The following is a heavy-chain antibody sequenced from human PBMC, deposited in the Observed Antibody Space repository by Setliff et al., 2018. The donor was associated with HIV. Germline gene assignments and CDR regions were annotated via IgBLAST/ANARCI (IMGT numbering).Heavy chain of an antibody. V-gene: IGHV3-43D*04. D-gene: IGHD3-16*01. J-gene: IGHJ4*02. CDR2: INGDGTVT. CDR1: GFTFENYA. CDR3: VKDGQTYDSERNNYPTWGYFDN. Sequence: PGGSLRLSCAASGFTFENYAMHWVRQVPGKGLEWVSRINGDGTVTNYPASVQGRFTISRDYSKSSLYLQLDSLRPEDTALSYCVKDGQTYDSERNNYPTWGYFDNWGQGTLVTVSS.